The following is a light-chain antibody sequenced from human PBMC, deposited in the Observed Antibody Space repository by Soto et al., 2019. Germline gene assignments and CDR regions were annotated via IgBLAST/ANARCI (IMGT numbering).Light chain of an antibody. CDR1: SSDVGDYKY. CDR2: EVS. V-gene: IGLV2-14*01. J-gene: IGLJ1*01. Sequence: QSVLTQPASVSGSPGQSITISCTGTSSDVGDYKYVSWYQQHPGKAPKLVISEVSNRPSGISNRFSGSKSGNTASLTISGLQAEAEADYYCSSYKTIFTYVFGPGTKVTV. CDR3: SSYKTIFTYV.